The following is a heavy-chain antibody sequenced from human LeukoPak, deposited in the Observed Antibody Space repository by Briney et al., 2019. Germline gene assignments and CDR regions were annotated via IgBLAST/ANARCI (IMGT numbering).Heavy chain of an antibody. CDR2: INHSGST. D-gene: IGHD5-18*01. CDR1: GGSFSGYY. J-gene: IGHJ4*02. CDR3: ARRQNHFLTRGYSYGLRPAYFDY. V-gene: IGHV4-34*01. Sequence: KPSETLSLTCAVYGGSFSGYYWSWIRQPPGKGLEWIGEINHSGSTNYNPSLKSRVTISVDTSKNQFSLKLSSVTAADTAVYYCARRQNHFLTRGYSYGLRPAYFDYWGQGTLVTVSS.